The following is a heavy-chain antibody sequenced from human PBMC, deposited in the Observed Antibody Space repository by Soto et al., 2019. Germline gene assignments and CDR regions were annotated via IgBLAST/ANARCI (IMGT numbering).Heavy chain of an antibody. CDR3: AHSRLDFWSGYYNWFDP. V-gene: IGHV2-5*02. Sequence: SGPTLVNPTQTLTLTCTFSGFSLSTSGVGVGWIRQPPGKALEWLALIYWDDDKRYSPSLKSRLTITKDTSKNQVVLTMTNMDPVDTATYYCAHSRLDFWSGYYNWFDPWGQGTLVTVSS. D-gene: IGHD3-3*01. CDR2: IYWDDDK. CDR1: GFSLSTSGVG. J-gene: IGHJ5*02.